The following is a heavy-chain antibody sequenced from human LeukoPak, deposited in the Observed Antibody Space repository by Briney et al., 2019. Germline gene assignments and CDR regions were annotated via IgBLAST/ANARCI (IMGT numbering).Heavy chain of an antibody. Sequence: RSGGSLRLSCVVSGFTFSGSAVHWDRQASGKGLEWVGRIRSKANNYATAYAASVKGRFTISRDDSKNTAYLQMNSLKTEDTAVYYCTGDNFDSSVKFDYWGQGTLVTVSS. CDR2: IRSKANNYAT. CDR1: GFTFSGSA. J-gene: IGHJ4*02. D-gene: IGHD3-22*01. CDR3: TGDNFDSSVKFDY. V-gene: IGHV3-73*01.